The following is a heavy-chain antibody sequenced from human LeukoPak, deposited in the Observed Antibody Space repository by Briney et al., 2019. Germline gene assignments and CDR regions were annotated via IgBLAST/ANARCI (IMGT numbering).Heavy chain of an antibody. CDR2: ITSTSYT. J-gene: IGHJ3*02. V-gene: IGHV3-21*01. CDR3: ATEAAFDI. CDR1: GFTFSIYT. Sequence: GGSLRLSCTASGFTFSIYTMNWVRQAPGKGLEWVSSITSTSYTSYADSVKGRFTISRDNAKNSLYLQMFSLRAEATAVYYCATEAAFDIWGQGTMVTVSS.